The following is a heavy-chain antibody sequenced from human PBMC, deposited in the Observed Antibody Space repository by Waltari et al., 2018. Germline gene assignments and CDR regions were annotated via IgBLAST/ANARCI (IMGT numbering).Heavy chain of an antibody. CDR2: ISSSSSTI. CDR3: ARLGRHLDL. Sequence: EVQLVESGGGLVQPGGSLRLSCAASGFTFSSYSMNWVRQAPGKVLEWVSYISSSSSTIYYADSVKGRFTISRDNAKNSLYLQMNSLRAEDTAVYYCARLGRHLDLWGRGTLVTVSS. CDR1: GFTFSSYS. V-gene: IGHV3-48*04. J-gene: IGHJ2*01.